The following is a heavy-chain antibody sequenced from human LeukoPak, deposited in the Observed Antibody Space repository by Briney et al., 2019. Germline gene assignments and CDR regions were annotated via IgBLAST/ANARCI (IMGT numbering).Heavy chain of an antibody. D-gene: IGHD2-21*01. CDR1: GFSLSTSKVG. CDR3: AHSPYCGAECYITLGY. CDR2: IYWDDDK. J-gene: IGHJ4*02. V-gene: IGHV2-5*02. Sequence: SGPTLMKPTQTLTLTCTFSGFSLSTSKVGVAWIRQPPGKALESLALIYWDDDKRYTPSLKSRLTITKDTSKNQVVLTMTNMDPLDTATYYCAHSPYCGAECYITLGYWGQGTLVTVSS.